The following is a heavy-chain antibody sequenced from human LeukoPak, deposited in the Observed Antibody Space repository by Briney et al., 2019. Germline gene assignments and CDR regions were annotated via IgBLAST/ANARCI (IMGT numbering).Heavy chain of an antibody. J-gene: IGHJ4*02. Sequence: PSETLSLTCTVSGDSVRTSNYYWSWIRQPPGKGLEWIGYIHYSGNTNYNTSLKSRVTISVDTSKSQFSLKLSSVTAADTAVYYCVRLTRRSGNYFENWGQGTLVTVSS. CDR1: GDSVRTSNYY. D-gene: IGHD1-1*01. CDR3: VRLTRRSGNYFEN. CDR2: IHYSGNT. V-gene: IGHV4-61*01.